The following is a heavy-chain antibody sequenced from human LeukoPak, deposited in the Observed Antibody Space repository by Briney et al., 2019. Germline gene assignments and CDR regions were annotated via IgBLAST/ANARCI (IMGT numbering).Heavy chain of an antibody. Sequence: SEPLSLTCTVSGGSITTSGHYCGWIRQPPGKGLEWIGSIDYRERTTYDPSLKSRVTISADTSRNQFSLKLSSVTATDTAVYYCANYVSGTMRDYWGQGTLVTVSS. J-gene: IGHJ4*02. V-gene: IGHV4-39*01. CDR2: IDYRERT. D-gene: IGHD3-16*01. CDR3: ANYVSGTMRDY. CDR1: GGSITTSGHY.